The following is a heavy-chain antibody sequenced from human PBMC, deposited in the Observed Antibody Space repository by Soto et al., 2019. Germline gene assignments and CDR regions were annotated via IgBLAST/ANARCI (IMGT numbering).Heavy chain of an antibody. D-gene: IGHD5-12*01. Sequence: QVQLVQSGAEVKKLGSSVKVSCKASGGTFSSYAISWVRQAPGQGLEWMGGIIPIFGTANYAQKFQGRVTITADESTSTAYMELSSLRSEDTAVYYCARYLSPIGAYNWFDPWGQGTLVTVSS. CDR2: IIPIFGTA. CDR1: GGTFSSYA. V-gene: IGHV1-69*01. CDR3: ARYLSPIGAYNWFDP. J-gene: IGHJ5*02.